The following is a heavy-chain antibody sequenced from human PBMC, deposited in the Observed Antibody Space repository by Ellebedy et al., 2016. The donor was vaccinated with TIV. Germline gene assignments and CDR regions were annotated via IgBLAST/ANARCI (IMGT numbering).Heavy chain of an antibody. V-gene: IGHV5-10-1*01. CDR2: IDPSDSYT. Sequence: ASVKVSCKGSGDSFTNYWINWVRQLPGQGLEWMGRIDPSDSYTNYSPSFQGHVNISVDKSISTAYLQWSSLKASDTAMFYCASLTHCSGGSCYMGTFDIWGQGTMVTVSS. CDR1: GDSFTNYW. CDR3: ASLTHCSGGSCYMGTFDI. J-gene: IGHJ3*02. D-gene: IGHD2-15*01.